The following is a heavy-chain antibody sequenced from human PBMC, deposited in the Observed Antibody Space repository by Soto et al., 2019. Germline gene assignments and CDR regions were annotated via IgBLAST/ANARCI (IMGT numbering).Heavy chain of an antibody. CDR1: GGSFSTYY. CDR3: ARGGSNDWQVALDI. D-gene: IGHD3-9*01. V-gene: IGHV4-34*01. CDR2: INHSGNN. J-gene: IGHJ3*02. Sequence: SETLSLTCVVSGGSFSTYYYNWIRRSPGRGREWIGEINHSGNNNYSPSLKSRVTMSLDTSKNQFSLKLTSVTAADTAVYYCARGGSNDWQVALDIWGQGTMVTVSS.